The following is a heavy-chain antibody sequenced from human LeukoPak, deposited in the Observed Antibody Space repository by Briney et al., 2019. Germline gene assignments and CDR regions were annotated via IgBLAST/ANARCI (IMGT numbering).Heavy chain of an antibody. D-gene: IGHD2-15*01. J-gene: IGHJ4*02. Sequence: GGSLRLSCAVSGFTFSHAWMSWVRQAPGKGLEWVGRIKNEVDGGTTDYAASVKGRFTIARDDSKNTLYLQMNSLKSEDTAVYYCTTIRGFGGGSSCLGYWGQGTLVTVSS. CDR3: TTIRGFGGGSSCLGY. V-gene: IGHV3-15*01. CDR1: GFTFSHAW. CDR2: IKNEVDGGTT.